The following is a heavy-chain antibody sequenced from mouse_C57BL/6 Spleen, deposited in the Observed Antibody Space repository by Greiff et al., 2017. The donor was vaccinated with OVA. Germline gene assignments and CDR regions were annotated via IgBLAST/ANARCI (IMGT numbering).Heavy chain of an antibody. V-gene: IGHV1-26*01. D-gene: IGHD3-3*01. J-gene: IGHJ2*01. CDR1: GYTFTDYY. CDR3: ARRAGTLGFDY. CDR2: INPNNGGT. Sequence: EVQLQQSGPELVKPGASVKISCKASGYTFTDYYMNWVKQSHGKSLEWIGDINPNNGGTSYNQKFKGKATLTVDKSSSTAYMELRSLTSEDSAVYYCARRAGTLGFDYWGRGTTLTVSS.